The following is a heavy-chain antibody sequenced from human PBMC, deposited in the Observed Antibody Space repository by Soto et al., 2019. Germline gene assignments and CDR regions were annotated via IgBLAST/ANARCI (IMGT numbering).Heavy chain of an antibody. CDR3: ARGSDYDILTGRY. CDR1: GYTFTSYA. Sequence: QVQLVQSGAAVKKPGASVKVSCKASGYTFTSYAMHWVRQAPGQRLEWMGWINAGNGNTKYSQKFQGRVTITRDTSASTVYMELSSLRSEDTAVYYCARGSDYDILTGRYWGQGTLVTVSS. J-gene: IGHJ4*02. D-gene: IGHD3-9*01. V-gene: IGHV1-3*01. CDR2: INAGNGNT.